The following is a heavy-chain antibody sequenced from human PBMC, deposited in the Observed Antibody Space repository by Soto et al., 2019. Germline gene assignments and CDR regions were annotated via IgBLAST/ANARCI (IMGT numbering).Heavy chain of an antibody. CDR2: ILPIFRTP. J-gene: IGHJ6*02. D-gene: IGHD2-2*01. CDR1: GGTFNNHP. CDR3: AFVYCSSSSCSFNSYGMDV. V-gene: IGHV1-69*01. Sequence: QVQLGQSGAEVKKPGSSVKVSCKASGGTFNNHPITWVRQSPGQWLEWMGGILPIFRTPHYAQKFQGRVTITADEGTNTAYMEVSSLTSADTAMYYCAFVYCSSSSCSFNSYGMDVWGQGTTVTVS.